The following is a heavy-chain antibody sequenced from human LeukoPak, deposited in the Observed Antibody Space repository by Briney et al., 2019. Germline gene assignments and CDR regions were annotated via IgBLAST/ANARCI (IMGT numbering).Heavy chain of an antibody. J-gene: IGHJ2*01. CDR3: ARAFRARYFDL. D-gene: IGHD2/OR15-2a*01. CDR2: IYDTGST. V-gene: IGHV4-59*08. CDR1: GGSINTYY. Sequence: PSETLSLTCTVSGGSINTYYWTWIRQPPGKGLEYIGYIYDTGSTNYNPSLKSRLTMSLDTSKNQFSLKLSSVTAADTAVYYCARAFRARYFDLWGRGTLVTVSS.